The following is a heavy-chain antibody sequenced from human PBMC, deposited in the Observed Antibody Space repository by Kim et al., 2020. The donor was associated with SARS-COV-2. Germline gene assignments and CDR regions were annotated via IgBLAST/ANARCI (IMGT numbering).Heavy chain of an antibody. CDR2: ISYDGSNK. CDR3: ARDRFVAGTTSSYYYYGMDV. D-gene: IGHD1-1*01. J-gene: IGHJ6*02. CDR1: GFTFSSYA. Sequence: GGSLRLSCAASGFTFSSYAMHWVRQAPGKGLEWVAVISYDGSNKYYADSVKSRFTISRDNSKNTLYLQMNSLRAEDTAVYYCARDRFVAGTTSSYYYYGMDVWGQGTTVTVSS. V-gene: IGHV3-30*04.